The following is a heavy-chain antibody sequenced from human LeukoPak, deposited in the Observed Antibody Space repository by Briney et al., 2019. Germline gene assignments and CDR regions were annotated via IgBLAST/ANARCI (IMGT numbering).Heavy chain of an antibody. CDR3: AKYPQQWRALPYYCYRDV. CDR2: ISGSGDNT. J-gene: IGHJ6*03. D-gene: IGHD6-19*01. V-gene: IGHV3-23*01. Sequence: GGSLRLSCAASGFTFSNYAMSWVRQAPGKGLEWVSAISGSGDNTYYADSVKGRFTISRDNSKNTLYLQMNSLTAEDMAVYYCAKYPQQWRALPYYCYRDVWGKGTTVTLSS. CDR1: GFTFSNYA.